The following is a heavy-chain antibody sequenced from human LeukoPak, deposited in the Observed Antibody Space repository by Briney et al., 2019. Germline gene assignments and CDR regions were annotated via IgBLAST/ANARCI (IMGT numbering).Heavy chain of an antibody. Sequence: PGGSLRLSCAASGFTFSSSWMSWVCQAPGKGLEWVANIKQDGSEKYYVDSVKGRFTISRDNAKNSLYLQMNSLRAEDTAVYFCARVVPPLYYFDYWGQGTLVTVSS. D-gene: IGHD3-10*01. J-gene: IGHJ4*02. CDR2: IKQDGSEK. V-gene: IGHV3-7*01. CDR1: GFTFSSSW. CDR3: ARVVPPLYYFDY.